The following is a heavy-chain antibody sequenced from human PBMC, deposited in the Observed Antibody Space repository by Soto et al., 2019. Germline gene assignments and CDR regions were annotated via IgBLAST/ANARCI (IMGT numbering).Heavy chain of an antibody. D-gene: IGHD3-3*01. CDR2: ISGSGGST. CDR3: AKGGVYAFWSGSQRTDYYGMDV. J-gene: IGHJ6*02. V-gene: IGHV3-23*01. CDR1: GFTFSSYA. Sequence: GSLRLSCAASGFTFSSYAMSWVRQAPGKGLEWVSAISGSGGSTYYADSVKGRFTISRDNSKNTLYLQMNSLRAEDTAVYYCAKGGVYAFWSGSQRTDYYGMDVWGQGTTVTVSS.